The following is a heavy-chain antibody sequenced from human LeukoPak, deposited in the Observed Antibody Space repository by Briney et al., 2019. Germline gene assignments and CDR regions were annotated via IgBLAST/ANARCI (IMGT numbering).Heavy chain of an antibody. Sequence: PGRSLRLSCAASGFTFSSYGMHWVRQAPGKGLEWVAVIWYDGSNKYYADSVKGRFTISRDNSKNTLYLQMNSLRAEDTAVYYCVKDLGSSSSGGPFDYWGQGTLVTVSS. D-gene: IGHD6-6*01. J-gene: IGHJ4*02. V-gene: IGHV3-33*06. CDR1: GFTFSSYG. CDR2: IWYDGSNK. CDR3: VKDLGSSSSGGPFDY.